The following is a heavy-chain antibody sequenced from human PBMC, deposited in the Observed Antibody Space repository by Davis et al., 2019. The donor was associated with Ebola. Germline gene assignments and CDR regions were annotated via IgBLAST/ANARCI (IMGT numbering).Heavy chain of an antibody. D-gene: IGHD3-3*01. CDR1: GFTFSSYW. CDR2: IKQDGSEK. J-gene: IGHJ2*01. V-gene: IGHV3-7*01. Sequence: GESLKISCAASGFTFSSYWMSWVRQAPGKGLEWVANIKQDGSEKYYVDSVKGRFTISRDNAKNSLYLQMNSLRAEDTAVYYCARTHDFLEWLLYDWYVDLWGRGTLVTVSS. CDR3: ARTHDFLEWLLYDWYVDL.